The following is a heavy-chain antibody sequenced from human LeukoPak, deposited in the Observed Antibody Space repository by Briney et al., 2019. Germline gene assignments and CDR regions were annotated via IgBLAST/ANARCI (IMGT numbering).Heavy chain of an antibody. J-gene: IGHJ4*02. Sequence: GGSLRLSCSASGFTFSSYAMHWVRQAPGKGLEYVSAISSNGGSTYYADSVKGRFTISRDNSKNTLYLQTSSLRAEDTAVYYCVRVGSGRPFDYWGQGTLVTVSS. V-gene: IGHV3-64D*06. D-gene: IGHD6-19*01. CDR3: VRVGSGRPFDY. CDR2: ISSNGGST. CDR1: GFTFSSYA.